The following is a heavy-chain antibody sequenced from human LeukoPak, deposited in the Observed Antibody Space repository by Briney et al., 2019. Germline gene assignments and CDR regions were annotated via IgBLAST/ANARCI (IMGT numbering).Heavy chain of an antibody. CDR3: ARGRAAAAGGYYFDY. CDR2: INHSGST. J-gene: IGHJ4*02. V-gene: IGHV4-34*01. CDR1: GGSFSGYY. D-gene: IGHD6-13*01. Sequence: SETLSLTCAVYGGSFSGYYWSWIRQPPGKGLEWIGEINHSGSTNYNPSLKSRVTISVDTSKNQFSLKPSSVTAADTAVYYCARGRAAAAGGYYFDYWGQGTLVTVSS.